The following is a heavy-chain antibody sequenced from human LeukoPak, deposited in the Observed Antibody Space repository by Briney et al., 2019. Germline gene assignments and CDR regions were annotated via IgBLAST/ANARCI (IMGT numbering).Heavy chain of an antibody. CDR3: ARTSDYYNYYFDY. J-gene: IGHJ4*02. CDR2: INPNDGTT. V-gene: IGHV1-2*02. CDR1: GYRFTDYY. D-gene: IGHD4-11*01. Sequence: GASVKVSCKASGYRFTDYYVHWVRQAPGRGLEWMAWINPNDGTTNYAQKFQGRVTMITDTSISTAYMELSNLRSDDTAVYYCARTSDYYNYYFDYWGQGNPVTVSS.